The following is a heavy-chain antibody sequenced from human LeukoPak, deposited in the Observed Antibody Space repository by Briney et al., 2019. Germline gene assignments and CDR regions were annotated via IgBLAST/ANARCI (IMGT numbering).Heavy chain of an antibody. V-gene: IGHV4-34*01. CDR3: ATLGEYYDSSGYYYN. J-gene: IGHJ4*02. Sequence: SETLSLTCAVYGGSFSGYYWSWIRQPPGKGLEWIGEINHSGSTNYNPSLKSRVTISVDTSKNQFSLRLTSVTAADTAVYYCATLGEYYDSSGYYYNWGQGTLVTVSS. D-gene: IGHD3-22*01. CDR2: INHSGST. CDR1: GGSFSGYY.